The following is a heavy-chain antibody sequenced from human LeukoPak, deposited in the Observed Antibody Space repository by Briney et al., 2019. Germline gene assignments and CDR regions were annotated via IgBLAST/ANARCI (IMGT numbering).Heavy chain of an antibody. CDR3: ARIVVVAAAGFDY. CDR1: GFTFSSYA. J-gene: IGHJ4*02. CDR2: TSYDGSNK. D-gene: IGHD2-15*01. V-gene: IGHV3-30-3*01. Sequence: PGRSLRLSCAASGFTFSSYAMHWVRQAPGKGLEWVAVTSYDGSNKYYADSVKGRFTISRDNSKNTLYLQMNSLRAEDTAVYYCARIVVVAAAGFDYWGQGTLVTVSS.